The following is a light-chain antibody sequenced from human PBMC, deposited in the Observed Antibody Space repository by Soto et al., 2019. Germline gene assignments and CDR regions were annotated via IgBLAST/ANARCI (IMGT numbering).Light chain of an antibody. CDR3: QQYGGTPDFT. J-gene: IGKJ3*01. Sequence: EIVLTQSPGTLSLSPGERATLSCRASRRVDSSFLAWYQQKPGQAPRLLIYGASSRATGIHDRFSGSGSGTDFTLTISRLQPEDFAVYYCQQYGGTPDFTCGPWTKVDVK. CDR1: RRVDSSF. CDR2: GAS. V-gene: IGKV3-20*01.